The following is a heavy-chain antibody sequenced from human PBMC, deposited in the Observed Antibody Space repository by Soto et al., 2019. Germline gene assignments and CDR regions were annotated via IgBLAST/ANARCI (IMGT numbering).Heavy chain of an antibody. D-gene: IGHD6-13*01. J-gene: IGHJ6*02. V-gene: IGHV1-69*13. Sequence: SVKVSCKASGGIFSDFSFSWVRQAPGQGLEWMGGIMPIFGGPDYAQRFRGRVTITADEVTRTAFMELRGLTSEDTATYYCASSLRMPGIGNYYYGMDVWG. CDR1: GGIFSDFS. CDR3: ASSLRMPGIGNYYYGMDV. CDR2: IMPIFGGP.